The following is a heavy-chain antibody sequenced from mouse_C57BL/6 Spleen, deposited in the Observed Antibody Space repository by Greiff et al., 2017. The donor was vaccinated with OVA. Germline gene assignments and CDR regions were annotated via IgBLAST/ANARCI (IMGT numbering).Heavy chain of an antibody. CDR1: GYTFTSYW. J-gene: IGHJ1*03. V-gene: IGHV1-50*01. CDR3: ARDYGSSPTRYFDV. D-gene: IGHD1-1*01. Sequence: VQLQQPGAELVKPGASVKLSCKASGYTFTSYWMQWVKQRPGQGLEWIGEIDPSDSYTNYNQKFKGKATLTVDTSSSTAYMQLSSLTSEDSAVYYCARDYGSSPTRYFDVWGTGTTVTVSS. CDR2: IDPSDSYT.